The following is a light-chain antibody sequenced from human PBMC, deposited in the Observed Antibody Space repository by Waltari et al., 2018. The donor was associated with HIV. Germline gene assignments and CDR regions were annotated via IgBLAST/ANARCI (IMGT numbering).Light chain of an antibody. CDR2: DVI. V-gene: IGLV2-14*03. CDR1: SSDLGGYNS. Sequence: QSALTQPASVSGSPGQSITISCTGTSSDLGGYNSVSWYQQHPGKPPNVLIYDVINRASGISDRFSGSKSGRTASLTISGLQAEDEADYYCASYTARSSPWVFGGGTKLTVV. CDR3: ASYTARSSPWV. J-gene: IGLJ3*02.